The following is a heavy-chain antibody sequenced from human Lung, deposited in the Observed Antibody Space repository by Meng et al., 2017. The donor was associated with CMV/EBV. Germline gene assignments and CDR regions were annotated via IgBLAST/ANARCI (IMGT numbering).Heavy chain of an antibody. CDR1: GYSISNGYY. CDR2: IYHSGST. Sequence: SETLSLTCTVSGYSISNGYYWGWIRQPPGKGLEWIGSIYHSGSTYYNPSLKSRVTISVDTSKNQFSLKLSSVTAADTAVYYCARDYRTGCSSTSCYNWFYPWGQGXLVTVSS. CDR3: ARDYRTGCSSTSCYNWFYP. J-gene: IGHJ5*02. D-gene: IGHD2-2*01. V-gene: IGHV4-38-2*02.